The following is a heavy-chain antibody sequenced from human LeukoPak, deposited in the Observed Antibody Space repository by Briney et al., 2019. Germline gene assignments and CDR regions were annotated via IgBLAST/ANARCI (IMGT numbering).Heavy chain of an antibody. CDR1: GFTFSSYT. CDR3: ARDDADLGSSWYGSAF. V-gene: IGHV3-21*04. Sequence: GGSLRLSCAASGFTFSSYTMHWIRQAPGKGLEWVSSISGSNSYIFYADSVKGRFTVSRDNAKDSLYLQMNSLRAEDTAVYYCARDDADLGSSWYGSAFWGQGTLVTVSS. D-gene: IGHD6-13*01. CDR2: ISGSNSYI. J-gene: IGHJ4*02.